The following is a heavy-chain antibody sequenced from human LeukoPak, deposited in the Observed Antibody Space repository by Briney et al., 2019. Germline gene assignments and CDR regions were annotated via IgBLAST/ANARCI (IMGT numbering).Heavy chain of an antibody. CDR2: IYTSGST. J-gene: IGHJ3*02. CDR3: ASRMDTAMDDAFDI. D-gene: IGHD5-18*01. Sequence: SETLSLTCTVSGGSISSYYWSWIRQPAGKGLEWIGRIYTSGSTNYNPSLKSRVTISVDTSKNQFSLKLSSVTAADTAVYYCASRMDTAMDDAFDIWGQGTMVTVSS. V-gene: IGHV4-4*07. CDR1: GGSISSYY.